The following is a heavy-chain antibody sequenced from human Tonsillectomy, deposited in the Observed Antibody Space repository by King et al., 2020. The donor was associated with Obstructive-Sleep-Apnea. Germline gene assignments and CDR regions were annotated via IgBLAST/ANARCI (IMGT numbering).Heavy chain of an antibody. Sequence: VQLVESGAEVKKPGASVKVSCKASGYTYPSYGITWVRQAPGQGLEWMGWIITYNGNTNFAQKLQGRVTMTTDTSTSTAYMELRSLRFDDTAVYYCAREAYSGEYYFDYWGQGTLVTVSS. CDR2: IITYNGNT. D-gene: IGHD3-10*01. V-gene: IGHV1-18*04. CDR3: AREAYSGEYYFDY. CDR1: GYTYPSYG. J-gene: IGHJ4*02.